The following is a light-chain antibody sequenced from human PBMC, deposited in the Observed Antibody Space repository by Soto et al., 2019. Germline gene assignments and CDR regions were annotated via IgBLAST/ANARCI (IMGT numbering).Light chain of an antibody. J-gene: IGKJ4*01. Sequence: DIQLIQSPSSLSASVGDRVTITCRASENILKFLAWYQQRSGSAPDLLICAASDLESGVPSRFSGSGSGTEFTLTIDNLQPNDSATYFCQHYNTQSITFGGGTKVDVK. V-gene: IGKV1-5*01. CDR3: QHYNTQSIT. CDR1: ENILKF. CDR2: AAS.